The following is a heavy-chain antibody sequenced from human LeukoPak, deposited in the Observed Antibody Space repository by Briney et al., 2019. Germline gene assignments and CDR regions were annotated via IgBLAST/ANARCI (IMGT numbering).Heavy chain of an antibody. D-gene: IGHD2-8*01. CDR1: GFTVSSNY. CDR3: NGPTY. J-gene: IGHJ4*02. V-gene: IGHV3-7*05. Sequence: GGSLRLSCAASGFTVSSNYMSWVRQAPGKGLEWVANIKNDGGATYYLDSVKGRFTISRDNAKSSLYLQMDSLRAEDTAVYYCNGPTYWGQGTLVTVSS. CDR2: IKNDGGAT.